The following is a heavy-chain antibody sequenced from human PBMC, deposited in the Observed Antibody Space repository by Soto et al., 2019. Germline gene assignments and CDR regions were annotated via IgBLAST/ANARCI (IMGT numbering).Heavy chain of an antibody. D-gene: IGHD2-2*01. CDR3: ARHDCISSSCYYYYYYSMDV. V-gene: IGHV1-69*13. CDR1: GCTFSSYA. CDR2: IIPIFDTA. Sequence: SLKVSCKSSGCTFSSYAISWVRQAPGQGLEWMGGIIPIFDTANYAQKFQGRVTITADESTSTAYMELSSLRSEDTAVYYCARHDCISSSCYYYYYYSMDVWGQGTTVTVSS. J-gene: IGHJ6*02.